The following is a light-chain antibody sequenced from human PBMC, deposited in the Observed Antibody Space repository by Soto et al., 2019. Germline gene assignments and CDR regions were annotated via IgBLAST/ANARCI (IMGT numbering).Light chain of an antibody. CDR1: QSVDSKY. Sequence: EVVLAQSSGTLSLSPGERPTLPYRVSQSVDSKYLAWYQQKHGQAPRLXXYGASSRATGIPVSFSSGGSWTNLILIISRLEPEDFSAYFCQHYGSSPTYTFGQGTKVDIK. CDR3: QHYGSSPTYT. V-gene: IGKV3-20*01. CDR2: GAS. J-gene: IGKJ2*01.